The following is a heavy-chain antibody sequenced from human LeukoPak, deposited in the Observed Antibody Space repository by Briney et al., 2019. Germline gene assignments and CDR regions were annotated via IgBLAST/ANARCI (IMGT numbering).Heavy chain of an antibody. Sequence: GGSLRLSCAASGFTFSSYAMSWVRQAPGKGLECVSTISGSGGGTYYADSVKGRFTISRDNSKNTLYLQMNSLRAEDTAVYYCAKDPWIQGPDDYRGQGTLVTVSS. CDR2: ISGSGGGT. V-gene: IGHV3-23*01. CDR3: AKDPWIQGPDDY. D-gene: IGHD5-18*01. CDR1: GFTFSSYA. J-gene: IGHJ4*02.